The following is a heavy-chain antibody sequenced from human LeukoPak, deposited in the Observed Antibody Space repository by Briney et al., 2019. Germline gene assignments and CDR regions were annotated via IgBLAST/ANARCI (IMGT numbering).Heavy chain of an antibody. CDR1: GFTFSDYY. V-gene: IGHV3-11*01. CDR2: ISSSGSTI. Sequence: GGSLGLSCAASGFTFSDYYMSWIRQAPGKGLEWVSYISSSGSTIYYADSVKGRFTISRDNAKSSLYLQMNSLRAEDTAVYYCASSYYDSKTDTRFAFDIWGQGTMVTVSS. D-gene: IGHD3-22*01. CDR3: ASSYYDSKTDTRFAFDI. J-gene: IGHJ3*02.